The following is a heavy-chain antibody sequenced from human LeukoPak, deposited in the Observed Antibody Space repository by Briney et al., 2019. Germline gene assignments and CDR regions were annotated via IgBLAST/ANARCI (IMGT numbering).Heavy chain of an antibody. CDR1: GFPFSNYW. D-gene: IGHD4-23*01. CDR2: MKEDGGEI. V-gene: IGHV3-7*01. CDR3: ARDRGYSTFDD. J-gene: IGHJ5*02. Sequence: GGSLRLSCAASGFPFSNYWMSWVRQAPGKGLEWVANMKEDGGEINYVDSVKGRFTISRDNAKNSLYLHMNSLRVEDTAVYYCARDRGYSTFDDWGQGTLVTVSS.